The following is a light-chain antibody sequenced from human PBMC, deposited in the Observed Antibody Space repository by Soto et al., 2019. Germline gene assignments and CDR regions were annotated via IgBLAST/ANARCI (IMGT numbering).Light chain of an antibody. Sequence: DIVMTQSPDSLAVSLGERATVNCKSSQSVLYSSNNKNYLAWYQQKPGQPPKLHIYWASTRESGVPDRFSGSGSGTDFTLTISSLQAEDVAVYYCQQYYNTPLAFGQGTKVEIK. CDR3: QQYYNTPLA. CDR2: WAS. CDR1: QSVLYSSNNKNY. J-gene: IGKJ1*01. V-gene: IGKV4-1*01.